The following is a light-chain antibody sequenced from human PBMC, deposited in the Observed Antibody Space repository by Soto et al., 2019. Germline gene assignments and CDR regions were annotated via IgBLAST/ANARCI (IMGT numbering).Light chain of an antibody. J-gene: IGLJ1*01. CDR1: SSDVGGYNY. V-gene: IGLV2-8*01. Sequence: QSALTQPPSASGSPGQSVTISCTGTSSDVGGYNYVSWYQQHPGKAPKLMIYEVSKRPSGVPDRFSGSKSGNTASLTVSGLQAEDEADYYSSSYAGSNNNYVFGTGTKLTV. CDR2: EVS. CDR3: SSYAGSNNNYV.